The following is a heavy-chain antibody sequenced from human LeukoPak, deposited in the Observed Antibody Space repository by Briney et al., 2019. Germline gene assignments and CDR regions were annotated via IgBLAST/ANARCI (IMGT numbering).Heavy chain of an antibody. CDR1: GFTFSSYA. CDR3: AKGGRIVGASTTLDY. CDR2: ISDSGGST. J-gene: IGHJ4*02. D-gene: IGHD1-26*01. V-gene: IGHV3-23*01. Sequence: GGSLRLSCAASGFTFSSYAVSWVRLAPAKGQEWVSAISDSGGSTYYADSVKGRFTISRDNSENTLYLQMNSLRAEDTAVYFCAKGGRIVGASTTLDYWGQGTLVTVSS.